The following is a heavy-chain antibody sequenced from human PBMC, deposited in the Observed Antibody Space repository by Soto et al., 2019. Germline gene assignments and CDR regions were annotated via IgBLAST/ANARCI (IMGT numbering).Heavy chain of an antibody. CDR3: ARDIAVANRGSDY. CDR2: INHSGST. V-gene: IGHV4-34*01. D-gene: IGHD6-19*01. J-gene: IGHJ4*02. Sequence: SETLSLTCAVYGGSFSGYYWSWIRQPPGKGLEWIGEINHSGSTNYNPSLKSRVTISVDTSKNQFSLKLSSVTAADTAVYYCARDIAVANRGSDYWGQGTLVTVSS. CDR1: GGSFSGYY.